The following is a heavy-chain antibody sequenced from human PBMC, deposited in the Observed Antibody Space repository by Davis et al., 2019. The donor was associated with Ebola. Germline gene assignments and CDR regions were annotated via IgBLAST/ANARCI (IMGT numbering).Heavy chain of an antibody. D-gene: IGHD4-17*01. J-gene: IGHJ5*02. CDR2: ISHHSGYT. V-gene: IGHV4-34*01. Sequence: SETLSLTCTVSGGSIRDSDYYWGWIRQPPEKGLEWIGEISHHSGYTNYNPSLRSRAAISVDSSKNQFSLKVNSVTAADTATYYCARTTKTNIEDSGLGYNSFDAWGQGVLVSVSS. CDR1: GGSIRDSDYY. CDR3: ARTTKTNIEDSGLGYNSFDA.